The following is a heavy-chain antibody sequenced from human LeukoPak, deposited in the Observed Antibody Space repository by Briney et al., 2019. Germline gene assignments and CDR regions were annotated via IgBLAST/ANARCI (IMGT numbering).Heavy chain of an antibody. D-gene: IGHD3-22*01. V-gene: IGHV4-4*07. CDR1: GGSISSYY. CDR2: IYTSGST. J-gene: IGHJ4*02. Sequence: PSETLSLTCTVSGGSISSYYWSWIRQPAGKGLEWIGRIYTSGSTNYNPSLKSRVTMSVDTSKNQFSLKLSSVTAADTAVYSCARGGSISPWYYYDSSGTMAFDYWGQGTLVTVSS. CDR3: ARGGSISPWYYYDSSGTMAFDY.